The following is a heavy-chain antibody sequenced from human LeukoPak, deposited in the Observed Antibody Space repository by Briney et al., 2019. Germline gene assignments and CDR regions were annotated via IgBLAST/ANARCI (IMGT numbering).Heavy chain of an antibody. J-gene: IGHJ2*01. V-gene: IGHV4-39*01. CDR2: IYYSGAT. CDR1: GGSIGSSSYY. Sequence: SETLSLTCTVSGGSIGSSSYYWGWIRQPPGKGLEWIGSIYYSGATYYNPSLRSRVTISVDTSKNQFSLRLSSVTAADTAVYNCARHGSPSSGYHHWYFDLWGRGTLATVSS. D-gene: IGHD3-22*01. CDR3: ARHGSPSSGYHHWYFDL.